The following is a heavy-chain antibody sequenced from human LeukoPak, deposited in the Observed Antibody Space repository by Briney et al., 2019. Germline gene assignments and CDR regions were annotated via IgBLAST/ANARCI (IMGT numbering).Heavy chain of an antibody. Sequence: GSLRLSCAASGFSFSSYAMSWVRQAPGKGLEWVSGFSVSDKTTYYADSVKGRFTISRDNSKNTLYLQINGLRAEDTAVYYCAKDPSVYYGDYIIRWGQGTLVIVSS. J-gene: IGHJ4*02. V-gene: IGHV3-23*01. D-gene: IGHD4-17*01. CDR3: AKDPSVYYGDYIIR. CDR1: GFSFSSYA. CDR2: FSVSDKTT.